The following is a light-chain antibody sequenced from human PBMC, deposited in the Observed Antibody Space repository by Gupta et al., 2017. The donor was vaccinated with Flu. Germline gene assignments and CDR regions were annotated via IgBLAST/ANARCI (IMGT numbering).Light chain of an antibody. V-gene: IGLV2-14*01. CDR1: ISVTGAYNY. J-gene: IGLJ3*02. CDR2: GVS. CDR3: ISASGSTTNWV. Sequence: CSTTSISVTGAYNYICWCQRDPGETPSLLIYGVSSRSSGMSHGFSVAKYVHTATLTISGVQAEGVANYFCISASGSTTNWVFGGGTKLTVL.